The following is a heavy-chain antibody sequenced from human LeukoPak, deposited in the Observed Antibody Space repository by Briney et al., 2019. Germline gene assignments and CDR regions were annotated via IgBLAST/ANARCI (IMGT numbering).Heavy chain of an antibody. CDR2: VYTGGGT. CDR1: GFSVRTTY. J-gene: IGHJ4*02. Sequence: GGSLRLSCVVSGFSVRTTYMSWVRQAPGKGPEWVSVVYTGGGTDHADSVKGRFTISRDNAKNSLYLQMNSLRAEDTAVYYCARADWDTAMIDYWGQGTLVTVSS. CDR3: ARADWDTAMIDY. V-gene: IGHV3-53*01. D-gene: IGHD5-18*01.